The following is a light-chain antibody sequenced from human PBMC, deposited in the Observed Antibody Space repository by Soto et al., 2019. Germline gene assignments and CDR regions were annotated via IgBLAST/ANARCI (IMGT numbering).Light chain of an antibody. J-gene: IGLJ1*01. Sequence: QSVLTQPASESGSPGQSITISCTGTSSDVGGYNYVSWYQQHPGKAPKLMIYDVSNRPSGVSNRFSGSKSGNTASLTISGLQAEDEADYYCSSYTSSSTYPFGTGTKVTVL. CDR2: DVS. CDR1: SSDVGGYNY. V-gene: IGLV2-14*01. CDR3: SSYTSSSTYP.